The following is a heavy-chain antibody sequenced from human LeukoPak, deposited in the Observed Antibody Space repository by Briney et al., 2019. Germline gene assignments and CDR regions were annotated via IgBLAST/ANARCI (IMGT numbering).Heavy chain of an antibody. CDR1: GDSIGPYS. CDR2: IYTSGST. V-gene: IGHV4-4*07. D-gene: IGHD6-19*01. Sequence: SETLSLTCTVSGDSIGPYSWNWIRQPAGKGLEWIGHIYTSGSTNYNPSLKSRVTMSVDTSKNQFSLKLSSVTAADTAVYYCTRGYSSGWSEYFDSWGQGTLVTVSS. CDR3: TRGYSSGWSEYFDS. J-gene: IGHJ4*02.